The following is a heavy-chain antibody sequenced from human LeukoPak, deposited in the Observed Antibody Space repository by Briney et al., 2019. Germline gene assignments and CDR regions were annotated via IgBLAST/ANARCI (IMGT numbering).Heavy chain of an antibody. CDR3: AVPLATAYLDY. Sequence: GASVKVSCKASGYTFTSYYMHWVRQAPGQGLEWMGIINPNGGSTSYAQKFQGRVTMTRDTSTSTVYLELSSLRSEDTAVFYCAVPLATAYLDYWGQGTLVTVSS. CDR1: GYTFTSYY. J-gene: IGHJ4*02. V-gene: IGHV1-46*01. D-gene: IGHD6-13*01. CDR2: INPNGGST.